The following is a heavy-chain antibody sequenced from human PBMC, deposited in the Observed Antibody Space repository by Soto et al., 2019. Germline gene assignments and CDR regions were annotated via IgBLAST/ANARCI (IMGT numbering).Heavy chain of an antibody. CDR1: GFTFSSYA. V-gene: IGHV3-23*01. CDR3: AKSVSSSSYYYYGMDV. CDR2: ISGSGGST. D-gene: IGHD6-6*01. Sequence: EVQLLESGGGLVQPGGSLRLSCAASGFTFSSYAMSWVRQAPGKGLEWVSAISGSGGSTYYADSVKGRFTISRDNSKNTLYLQMNSLRAEDTAVYYCAKSVSSSSYYYYGMDVWGQGTTVTVSS. J-gene: IGHJ6*02.